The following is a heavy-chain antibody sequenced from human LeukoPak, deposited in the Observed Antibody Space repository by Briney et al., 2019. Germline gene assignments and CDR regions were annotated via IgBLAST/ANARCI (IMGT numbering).Heavy chain of an antibody. J-gene: IGHJ4*02. D-gene: IGHD6-13*01. CDR3: AKGRSGGNIAAHN. V-gene: IGHV3-7*03. Sequence: GGSLRLSCTASKFIFSNYWMSWVRQAPGKGLEWVAYIKKTGSETYYVDSVKGRFTITRDNARNSLFLQMNSLRAEDTAVYYCAKGRSGGNIAAHNWGQGTLVTVSS. CDR2: IKKTGSET. CDR1: KFIFSNYW.